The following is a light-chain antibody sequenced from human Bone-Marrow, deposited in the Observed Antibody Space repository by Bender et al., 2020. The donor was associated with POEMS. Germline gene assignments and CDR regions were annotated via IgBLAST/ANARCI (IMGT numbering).Light chain of an antibody. CDR2: EVD. CDR3: CSKGDSDTMV. Sequence: QSALTQPASVSGSPGQSITISCTGTSSDVGGYNYVSWYQQYSGKAPKRILFEVDRRPSGVPNRFSASKSGHTASLTISGLQPEDEADYYCCSKGDSDTMVFGGGTKLTVL. V-gene: IGLV2-23*02. CDR1: SSDVGGYNY. J-gene: IGLJ3*02.